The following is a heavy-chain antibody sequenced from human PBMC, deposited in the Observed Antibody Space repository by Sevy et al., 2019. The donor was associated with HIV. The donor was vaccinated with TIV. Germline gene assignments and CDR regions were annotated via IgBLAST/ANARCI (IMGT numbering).Heavy chain of an antibody. CDR2: INGDGSST. CDR3: ARWRAVAGSPHAFDI. J-gene: IGHJ3*02. Sequence: GGSLRLSCAASGFTFSSYWMHWVRQATGKGLMWVSRINGDGSSTSYADSVKGRFTISRDNAKNTLYLQMNSLRAEDTAVYYCARWRAVAGSPHAFDIWGQGTMVTVSS. D-gene: IGHD6-19*01. CDR1: GFTFSSYW. V-gene: IGHV3-74*01.